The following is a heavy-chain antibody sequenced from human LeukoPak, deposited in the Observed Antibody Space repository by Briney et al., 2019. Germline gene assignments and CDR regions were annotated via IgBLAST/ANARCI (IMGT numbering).Heavy chain of an antibody. CDR1: GFTFTSYW. CDR3: ARITRTNYFDY. Sequence: GGSLRLSCAASGFTFTSYWMSWVRQAPGKGLECVANIKQDGSEKSYVDSVKGRFTISRDNAKNSLYLQMNSLRAEDTAVYYCARITRTNYFDYWGQGTLVTVSS. CDR2: IKQDGSEK. J-gene: IGHJ4*02. V-gene: IGHV3-7*01. D-gene: IGHD1-14*01.